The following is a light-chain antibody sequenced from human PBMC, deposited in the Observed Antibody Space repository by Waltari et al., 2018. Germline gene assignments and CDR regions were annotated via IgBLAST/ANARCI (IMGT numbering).Light chain of an antibody. V-gene: IGKV1-39*01. J-gene: IGKJ2*01. CDR1: KSISTF. Sequence: DIQMTQSPSSLSASVGDRVTITCRASKSISTFLNWYQQKPGKAPNLLIYDAFSLQSVIPSRFSGSGSATEFTLTISSLQPEDFATYYCQQSYSFPPVTFGQGTRLEI. CDR2: DAF. CDR3: QQSYSFPPVT.